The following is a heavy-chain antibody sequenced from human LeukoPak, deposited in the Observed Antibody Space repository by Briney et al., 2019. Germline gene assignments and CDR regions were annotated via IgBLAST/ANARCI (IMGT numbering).Heavy chain of an antibody. Sequence: PGRSLRLSCAASGFTFSNYGMHWVRQAPGKGLEWVAGISNDGNKKYYADSVKGRFIISRDDSKNTLYLQMNSLRAEDTAVYYCAKMGRVVITFSQIDYWGQGTLVTVSS. CDR1: GFTFSNYG. CDR2: ISNDGNKK. CDR3: AKMGRVVITFSQIDY. V-gene: IGHV3-30*18. D-gene: IGHD3-22*01. J-gene: IGHJ4*02.